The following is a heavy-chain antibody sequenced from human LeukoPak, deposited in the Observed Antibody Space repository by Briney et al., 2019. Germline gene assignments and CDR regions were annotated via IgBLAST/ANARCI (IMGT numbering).Heavy chain of an antibody. D-gene: IGHD3-3*01. CDR2: MNSGGNT. CDR3: ARDRDGVSFDF. J-gene: IGHJ4*02. CDR1: GFTVRSNF. Sequence: GGSLRLSCATSGFTVRSNFMSWVRQAPGKGLEWVANMNSGGNTDYADSVKGRFTISKDSSRNTLYLQMNSLRVEDTALYYCARDRDGVSFDFWGRGTLVTVSS. V-gene: IGHV3-53*01.